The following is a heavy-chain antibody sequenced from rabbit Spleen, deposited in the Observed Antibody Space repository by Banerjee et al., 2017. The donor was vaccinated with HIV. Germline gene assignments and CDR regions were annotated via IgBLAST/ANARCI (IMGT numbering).Heavy chain of an antibody. V-gene: IGHV1S47*01. Sequence: QEQLVESGGGLVQPGGSLKLSCKASGFDFSGYGMSWVRQAPGKGLEWIGYIDPLFGNTYYASWVTGRFTISSHNAQNTLYLQLNSLTAADTATYFCARAIVPWLGLTRLDLWGQGTLVTVS. D-gene: IGHD4-1*01. J-gene: IGHJ3*01. CDR2: IDPLFGNT. CDR1: GFDFSGYG. CDR3: ARAIVPWLGLTRLDL.